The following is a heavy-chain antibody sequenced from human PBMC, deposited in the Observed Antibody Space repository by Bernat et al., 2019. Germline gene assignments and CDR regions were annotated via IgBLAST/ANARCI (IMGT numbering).Heavy chain of an antibody. CDR2: ISSSSSYI. CDR3: ARYAVGSYVFDY. J-gene: IGHJ4*02. D-gene: IGHD3-16*01. V-gene: IGHV3-21*05. CDR1: GFTFSSYS. Sequence: EVQLVESGGGLVKPGGSLRLSCAASGFTFSSYSMNWVRQAPGKGLEWVSYISSSSSYIYYADSVKGRFTISRDNAKNSLYLQMNSLRAEDTAVYYCARYAVGSYVFDYWGQGTLVTVSS.